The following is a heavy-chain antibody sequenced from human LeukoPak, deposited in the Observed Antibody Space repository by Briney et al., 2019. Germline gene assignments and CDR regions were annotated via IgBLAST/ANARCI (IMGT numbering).Heavy chain of an antibody. CDR1: GFTFRSYS. CDR3: AKDFVAARQNDY. V-gene: IGHV3-21*01. Sequence: GGSLRLSCAASGFTFRSYSMNWVRQAPGKGLEWVSSISSSSSYIYYADSVKGRFTISRDNAKNSLYLQMNSLRAEDTAVYYCAKDFVAARQNDYWGQGTLVTVSS. CDR2: ISSSSSYI. J-gene: IGHJ4*02. D-gene: IGHD6-6*01.